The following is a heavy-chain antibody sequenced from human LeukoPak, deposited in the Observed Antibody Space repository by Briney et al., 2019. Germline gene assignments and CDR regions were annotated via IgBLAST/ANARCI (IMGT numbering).Heavy chain of an antibody. J-gene: IGHJ6*02. CDR2: IIPIFGTA. V-gene: IGHV1-69*13. CDR1: GGTFSSHA. D-gene: IGHD4-17*01. CDR3: ARNDYGDYATYGMDV. Sequence: ASVKVSCKASGGTFSSHAISWVRQAPGQGLEWMGGIIPIFGTANYAQKFQGRVTITADESTSTAYMELSSLRSEDTAVYYCARNDYGDYATYGMDVWGQGTTVTVSS.